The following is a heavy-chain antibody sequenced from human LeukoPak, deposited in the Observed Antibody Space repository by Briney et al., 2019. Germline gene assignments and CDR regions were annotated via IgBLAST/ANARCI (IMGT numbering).Heavy chain of an antibody. CDR1: GFTFSSYA. V-gene: IGHV3-30-3*01. J-gene: IGHJ4*02. Sequence: GSLRLSCAASGFTFSSYAMHWVRQAPGKGLEWVAVISYDGSNKYYADSVKGRFTISRDNSKNTLYLQMNSLRAEDTAVYYCARDRDYYDSSGPLDYWGQGTLVTVSS. CDR3: ARDRDYYDSSGPLDY. CDR2: ISYDGSNK. D-gene: IGHD3-22*01.